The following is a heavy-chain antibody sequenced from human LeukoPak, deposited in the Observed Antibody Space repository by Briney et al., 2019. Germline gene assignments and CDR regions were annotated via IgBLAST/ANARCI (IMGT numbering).Heavy chain of an antibody. Sequence: GGSLRLSCEASGFTFSSYYMIWVRQAPGKGLEWVSDISVSGDWTYYADSVKGRFSISRDNSKNTLYLQMNSLRAEDTAVYYCARDSSGYGSFDYWGRGTLVTVSS. D-gene: IGHD3-22*01. CDR3: ARDSSGYGSFDY. CDR1: GFTFSSYY. J-gene: IGHJ4*02. V-gene: IGHV3-23*01. CDR2: ISVSGDWT.